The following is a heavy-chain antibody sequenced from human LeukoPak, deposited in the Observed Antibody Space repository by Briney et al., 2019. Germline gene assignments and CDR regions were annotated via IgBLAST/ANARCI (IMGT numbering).Heavy chain of an antibody. Sequence: GGALRLSCAASGFTFSSYWMSWVRQAPGEGLGGVANIKQDGSEKYYVDSVKGRFTISRDNAKNSLYLQMNSLRAEDTAVYYCAREGMYYDILTGYYDYWGQGTLVTVSS. J-gene: IGHJ4*02. CDR1: GFTFSSYW. D-gene: IGHD3-9*01. CDR2: IKQDGSEK. V-gene: IGHV3-7*01. CDR3: AREGMYYDILTGYYDY.